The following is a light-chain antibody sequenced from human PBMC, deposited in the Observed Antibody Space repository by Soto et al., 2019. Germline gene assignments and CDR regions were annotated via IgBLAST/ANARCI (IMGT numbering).Light chain of an antibody. CDR2: GAS. J-gene: IGKJ4*01. CDR3: QQYGSSPLT. V-gene: IGKV3-20*01. Sequence: IVLAQSPATLSLSPGERATLSCRASQSISSSYLAWYQQKPGQAPRLLIYGASSRATGIPDRFSGSGSGTEFTLIISRLEPEDLAVYFCQQYGSSPLTFGGGTKVEIK. CDR1: QSISSSY.